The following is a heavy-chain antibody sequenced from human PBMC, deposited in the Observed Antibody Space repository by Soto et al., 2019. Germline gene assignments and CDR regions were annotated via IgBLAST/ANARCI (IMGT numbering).Heavy chain of an antibody. CDR3: ARDLAGYCSGGSCFVTASYYYYYGMDV. D-gene: IGHD2-15*01. J-gene: IGHJ6*02. CDR2: ISGSGGST. V-gene: IGHV3-23*04. Sequence: EVQLVESGGGLVEPGGSLRLSRAAFGFAFSSYAMSWFREAPGKGLEWVSAISGSGGSTYYADSVKGRFTISRDNSKNTLYLQMNSLRAEDTAVYYCARDLAGYCSGGSCFVTASYYYYYGMDVWGQGTTVTVSS. CDR1: GFAFSSYA.